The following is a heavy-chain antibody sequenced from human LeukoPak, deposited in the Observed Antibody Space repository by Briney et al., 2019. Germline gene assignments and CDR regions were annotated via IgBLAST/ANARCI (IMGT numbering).Heavy chain of an antibody. V-gene: IGHV1-18*01. CDR2: VSAYNVNT. J-gene: IGHJ4*02. CDR3: AKGYYGSSGEGHFEY. D-gene: IGHD3-22*01. Sequence: GASVKVSCRASGYTFTTYGISWVRQAPGHGLEWMGWVSAYNVNTKYAQKFQGRVTVSTDTSTSTAYMELRSLRSDDSAVYYCAKGYYGSSGEGHFEYWGQGTLVTVSS. CDR1: GYTFTTYG.